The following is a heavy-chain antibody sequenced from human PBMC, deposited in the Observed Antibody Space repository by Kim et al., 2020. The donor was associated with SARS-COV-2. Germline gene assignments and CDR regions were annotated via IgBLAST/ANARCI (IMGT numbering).Heavy chain of an antibody. CDR3: AKDGYSRSWPYYFDY. J-gene: IGHJ4*02. Sequence: DSVKGRFTISRDISKNTLYLQMNSLRAEDTAVYYCAKDGYSRSWPYYFDYWGQGTLVTVSS. V-gene: IGHV3-23*01. D-gene: IGHD6-13*01.